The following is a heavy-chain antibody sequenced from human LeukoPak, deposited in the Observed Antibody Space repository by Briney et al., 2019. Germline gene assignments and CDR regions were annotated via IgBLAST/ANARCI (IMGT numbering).Heavy chain of an antibody. Sequence: GASVKVSCKASGYTFTSYYMHWVRQTPGQGLEWMGIINPSGGSTSYAQKFQGRVTMTRDTSTSTVYMELSSLRSEDTAVYYCARDSSIAAIHYWGQGTLVTVSS. J-gene: IGHJ4*02. V-gene: IGHV1-46*01. D-gene: IGHD5/OR15-5a*01. CDR3: ARDSSIAAIHY. CDR2: INPSGGST. CDR1: GYTFTSYY.